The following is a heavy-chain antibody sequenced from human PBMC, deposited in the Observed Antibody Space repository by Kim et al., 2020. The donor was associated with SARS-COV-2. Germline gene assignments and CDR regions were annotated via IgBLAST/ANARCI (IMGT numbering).Heavy chain of an antibody. J-gene: IGHJ6*02. CDR2: ISSSSSYT. CDR3: AGVRYDYVWGSYRDYYYYYVMDV. CDR1: GFTFSDYY. Sequence: GGSLRLSCAASGFTFSDYYMSWIRQAPGKGMEWVSYISSSSSYTNYADSVKGRFTISRDNANNYLYLQMNSLRAEDTAVYYCAGVRYDYVWGSYRDYYYYYVMDVWGQGTTVTVSS. D-gene: IGHD3-16*02. V-gene: IGHV3-11*05.